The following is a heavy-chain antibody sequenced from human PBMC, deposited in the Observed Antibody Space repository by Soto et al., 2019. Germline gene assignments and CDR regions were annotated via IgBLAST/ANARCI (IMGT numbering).Heavy chain of an antibody. CDR2: IIPIFGTA. J-gene: IGHJ4*02. CDR3: ARSYCGGDCYSYYFDY. CDR1: GGTFSSYA. Sequence: QVQLVQSGAEVKKPGSSVKVSCKASGGTFSSYAISWVRQAPGQGPEWMGGIIPIFGTANYAQKFQGRVTITADESTSTAYMELSSLRSEDTAVYYCARSYCGGDCYSYYFDYWGQGTLVTVSS. D-gene: IGHD2-21*02. V-gene: IGHV1-69*12.